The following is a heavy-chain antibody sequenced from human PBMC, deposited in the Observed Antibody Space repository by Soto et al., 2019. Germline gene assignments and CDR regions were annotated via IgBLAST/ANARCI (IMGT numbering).Heavy chain of an antibody. Sequence: QLQLQESGPGLVKPSETLSLTCTVSGGSISSSSYYWGWIRQPPGKGLEWIGRIYYSGSTYYNPSLKIRVTISCDTSNHQFALKLSSVTAARSSVYYCARRIVVVGGAFDIWGPGTLVTVSS. D-gene: IGHD3-22*01. V-gene: IGHV4-39*01. CDR3: ARRIVVVGGAFDI. J-gene: IGHJ3*02. CDR1: GGSISSSSYY. CDR2: IYYSGST.